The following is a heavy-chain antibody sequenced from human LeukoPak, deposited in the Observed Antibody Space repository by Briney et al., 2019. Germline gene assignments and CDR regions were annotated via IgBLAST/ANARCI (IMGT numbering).Heavy chain of an antibody. V-gene: IGHV4-38-2*02. CDR3: ARYNRMVRGVIIAAPYYYYMDV. Sequence: SETLSLTCTVSGYSISSGYYWGWIRQPPGKGLEWIGSIYHSGSTYYNPSLKSRVTISVDTSKEQFSLKLSSVTAADTAVYYCARYNRMVRGVIIAAPYYYYMDVWGKGTTVTVSS. CDR1: GYSISSGYY. CDR2: IYHSGST. J-gene: IGHJ6*03. D-gene: IGHD3-10*01.